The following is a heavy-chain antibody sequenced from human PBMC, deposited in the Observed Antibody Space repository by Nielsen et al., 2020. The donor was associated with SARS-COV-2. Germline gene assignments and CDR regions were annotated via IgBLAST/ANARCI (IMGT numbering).Heavy chain of an antibody. J-gene: IGHJ4*02. V-gene: IGHV5-51*01. CDR3: ARSSREYSSGWYGGYYFDY. CDR2: IYPGDSDT. D-gene: IGHD6-19*01. CDR1: GYSFTSYW. Sequence: KVSCKGSGYSFTSYWIGWVRQMPGKGLEWMGIIYPGDSDTRYSPSFQGQVTISADKSISTAYLQWSSLKASDTAMYYCARSSREYSSGWYGGYYFDYWGQGTLVTVSS.